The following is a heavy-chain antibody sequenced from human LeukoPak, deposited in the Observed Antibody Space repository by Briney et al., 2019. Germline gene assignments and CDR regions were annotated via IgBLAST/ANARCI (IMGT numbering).Heavy chain of an antibody. CDR1: GFTFSTYG. Sequence: GGSLRLSCAASGFTFSTYGMSWVRQAPGKGLEWVSVISSSGGSTYYGDSVKGRFTISRDNSKNTLYLQMNSLRAEDTAVYHCAKDRSTTPRGSPLDYWGQGTLVIVSS. CDR2: ISSSGGST. CDR3: AKDRSTTPRGSPLDY. D-gene: IGHD4-11*01. J-gene: IGHJ4*02. V-gene: IGHV3-23*01.